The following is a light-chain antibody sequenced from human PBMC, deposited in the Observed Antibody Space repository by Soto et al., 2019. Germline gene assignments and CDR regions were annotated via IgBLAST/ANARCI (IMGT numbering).Light chain of an antibody. J-gene: IGKJ4*01. CDR2: GS. V-gene: IGKV2-28*01. CDR1: QSLLHSNGYNY. Sequence: DIVMTQSPLSMPVTPGEPASISCRSSQSLLHSNGYNYLGSNRAFGVPGRFSGSGSGTDFTLKISRVEAEDVGVYYCKQDLPYPLTFGGGTKVEIK. CDR3: KQDLPYPLT.